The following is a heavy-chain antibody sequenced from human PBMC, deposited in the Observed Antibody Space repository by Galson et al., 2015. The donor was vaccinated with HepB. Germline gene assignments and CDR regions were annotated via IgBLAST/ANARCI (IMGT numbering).Heavy chain of an antibody. J-gene: IGHJ4*02. CDR1: GFTFSSYA. Sequence: SLRLSCAASGFTFSSYAMHWVRQAPGKGLEWVAVISYDGSNKYYADSVKGRFTISRDNSKNTLYLQMNSLRAEDTAVYYCARDRTRYCSSTSCYEKGGFDYWGQGTLVTGSS. V-gene: IGHV3-30*04. CDR3: ARDRTRYCSSTSCYEKGGFDY. CDR2: ISYDGSNK. D-gene: IGHD2-2*01.